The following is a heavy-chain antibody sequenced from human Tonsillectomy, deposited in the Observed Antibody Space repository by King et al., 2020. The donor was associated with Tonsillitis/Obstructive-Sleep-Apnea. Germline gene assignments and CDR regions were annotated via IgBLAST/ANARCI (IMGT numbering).Heavy chain of an antibody. CDR1: GFTFSSYA. V-gene: IGHV3-23*04. Sequence: VQLVESGGGLVQPGGSLRLSCAASGFTFSSYAMNWVRQAPGKGLEWVSVISSGAHSTYYADSVKGRFTISRDNSRNTLHLHMNSLRAEDTAIYYCAKSVSAIVVAPAAFDDWGLGTLVTVSS. CDR2: ISSGAHST. D-gene: IGHD2-2*01. CDR3: AKSVSAIVVAPAAFDD. J-gene: IGHJ4*02.